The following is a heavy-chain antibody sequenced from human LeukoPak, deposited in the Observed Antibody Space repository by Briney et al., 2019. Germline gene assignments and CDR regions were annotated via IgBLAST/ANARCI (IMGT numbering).Heavy chain of an antibody. D-gene: IGHD2-15*01. CDR3: ARTGYCSGGSCLNWFDP. V-gene: IGHV1-2*02. Sequence: ASVKFSCKASGYNFNGYYMHWVRQAPGQGLGWVGCGNPNSGGTNDEQKFQGRVTMTRDTSISTAYMELSRLRSDDTAVYYCARTGYCSGGSCLNWFDPWGQGTLVTVSS. J-gene: IGHJ5*02. CDR1: GYNFNGYY. CDR2: GNPNSGGT.